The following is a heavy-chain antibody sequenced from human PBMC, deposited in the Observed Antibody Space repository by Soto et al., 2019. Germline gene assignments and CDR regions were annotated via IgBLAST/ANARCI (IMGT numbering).Heavy chain of an antibody. Sequence: QLQLQESGPGLVKPSETLSLTCTVSGGSISSSSYYWGWIRQPPGKGLEWIGSIYYSGSTYYNPSLKRRFTISVTTSKTQFSLKLSSVPAADTAVYYCANHDYGAFRSYWSFDLWGRGTLVTVSS. J-gene: IGHJ2*01. CDR1: GGSISSSSYY. D-gene: IGHD4-17*01. CDR3: ANHDYGAFRSYWSFDL. V-gene: IGHV4-39*01. CDR2: IYYSGST.